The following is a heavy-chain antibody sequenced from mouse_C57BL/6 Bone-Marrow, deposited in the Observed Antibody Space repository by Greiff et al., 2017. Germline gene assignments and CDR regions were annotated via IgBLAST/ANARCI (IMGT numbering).Heavy chain of an antibody. Sequence: QVHVKQSGAELARPGASVKLSCKASGYTFTSYGISWVKQRTGQGLEWIGEIYPRSGNTYYNEKFKGKATLTADKSSSTAYMELRSLTSEDSAVYFCASYDYDGDYWGQGTTLTVSS. D-gene: IGHD2-4*01. J-gene: IGHJ2*01. CDR1: GYTFTSYG. V-gene: IGHV1-81*01. CDR2: IYPRSGNT. CDR3: ASYDYDGDY.